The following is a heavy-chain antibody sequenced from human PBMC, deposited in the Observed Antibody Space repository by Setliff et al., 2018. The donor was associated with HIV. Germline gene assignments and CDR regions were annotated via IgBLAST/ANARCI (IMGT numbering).Heavy chain of an antibody. Sequence: PGGSLRLSCTGSGFTFSSVDMHWVRQPPGKGLEWVSVIGGSAGNTYYADSVKGRFTISGDNSKNTLYLQMNSLRAEDTAIYYCAKGALCGRNRDVCFDPWGQGTLVTVSS. V-gene: IGHV3-23*01. J-gene: IGHJ5*02. CDR3: AKGALCGRNRDVCFDP. CDR2: IGGSAGNT. D-gene: IGHD1-26*01. CDR1: GFTFSSVD.